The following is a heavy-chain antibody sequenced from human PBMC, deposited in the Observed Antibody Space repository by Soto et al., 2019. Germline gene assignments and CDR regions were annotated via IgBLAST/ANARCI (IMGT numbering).Heavy chain of an antibody. Sequence: GGSLRLCCAASGFTFSSYAMSWVRQAPGKGLEWVSTINNSGGSTYYADSVKGRFTISRDNSKNTLYLQMNSLRAEDTAVFYWVKAAPDFGDSQADYWRHGTLGTVS. CDR2: INNSGGST. V-gene: IGHV3-23*01. CDR1: GFTFSSYA. J-gene: IGHJ4*01. CDR3: VKAAPDFGDSQADY. D-gene: IGHD4-17*01.